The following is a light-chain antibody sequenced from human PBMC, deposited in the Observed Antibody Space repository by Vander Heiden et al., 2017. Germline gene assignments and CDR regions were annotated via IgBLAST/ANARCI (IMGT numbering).Light chain of an antibody. CDR1: NIGVKS. CDR2: GGC. CDR3: LIWDSSSDHQV. J-gene: IGLJ1*01. V-gene: IGLV3-21*02. Sequence: SYELTQPLSESESSGHTARLPCGGNNIGVKSVHWYQQKPGQAPVLVVCGGCDRPSGVPERFSGSRSGHTATLTISRVEAGDEADYYCLIWDSSSDHQVFGTGTQVTVL.